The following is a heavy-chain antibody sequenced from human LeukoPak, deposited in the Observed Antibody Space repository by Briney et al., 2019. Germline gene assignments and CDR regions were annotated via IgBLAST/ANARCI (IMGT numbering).Heavy chain of an antibody. CDR3: AKRGNYDSSGYYPFDY. CDR1: GFTFSSYG. D-gene: IGHD3-22*01. V-gene: IGHV3-30*02. Sequence: PGGSLRLSCAASGFTFSSYGMHWVRQAPGKGLEWVAFIRFDGNNKDYAASVKGRFTISRDNSKDTLYLQMNSLSVEDTAVYYCAKRGNYDSSGYYPFDYWGQGTLVTVSS. CDR2: IRFDGNNK. J-gene: IGHJ4*02.